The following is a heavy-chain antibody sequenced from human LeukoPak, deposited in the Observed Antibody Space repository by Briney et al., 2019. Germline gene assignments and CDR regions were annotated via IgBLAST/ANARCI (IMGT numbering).Heavy chain of an antibody. CDR3: AKDIGGPYSSSAFDY. V-gene: IGHV3-23*01. D-gene: IGHD6-6*01. CDR1: GCTFSSYA. CDR2: ISGSGGST. J-gene: IGHJ4*02. Sequence: GGTLRLSCAASGCTFSSYAMSWVRQAPGKGLEWVSAISGSGGSTYYADSVKGRFTISRDNSKNTLYLQMNSLRAEDTAVYYCAKDIGGPYSSSAFDYWGQGTLVTVSS.